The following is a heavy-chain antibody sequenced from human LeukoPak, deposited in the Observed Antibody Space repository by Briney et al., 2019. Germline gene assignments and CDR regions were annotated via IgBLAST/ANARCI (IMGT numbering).Heavy chain of an antibody. CDR3: ARDGGSYYEGAFDI. D-gene: IGHD1-26*01. J-gene: IGHJ3*02. V-gene: IGHV4-4*02. Sequence: SETLSLTCAVSGGSISSSYWWSWVRQPPGKGLEWIGEIFHSGSTNYNPSLKSRVTISVDTSKNQFSLKLSSVTAADTAVYYCARDGGSYYEGAFDIWGQGTMVTVSS. CDR2: IFHSGST. CDR1: GGSISSSYW.